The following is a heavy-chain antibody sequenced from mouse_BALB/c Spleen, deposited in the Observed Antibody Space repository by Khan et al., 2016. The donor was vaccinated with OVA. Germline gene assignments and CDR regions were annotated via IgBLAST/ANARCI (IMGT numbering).Heavy chain of an antibody. D-gene: IGHD2-14*01. CDR1: GYTFTSYT. J-gene: IGHJ3*01. Sequence: MQLEESGAELARPGASVKMSCKASGYTFTSYTIHWIKQRPGQGLEWIGYINPSSGYTNYNQKFKDKATLTADKSSTTAYMQLSSLTSDNSAVYYCARDGAYNRNDGWFAYWGQGTLVTVSA. V-gene: IGHV1-4*01. CDR2: INPSSGYT. CDR3: ARDGAYNRNDGWFAY.